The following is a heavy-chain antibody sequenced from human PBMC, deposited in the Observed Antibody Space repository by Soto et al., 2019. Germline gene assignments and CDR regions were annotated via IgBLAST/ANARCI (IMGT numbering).Heavy chain of an antibody. CDR3: ARMVRGSKIDYYYYMDV. Sequence: QVELVQSGVEVKKPGASVKVSCKASGYTFTNHGLSWVRQAPGQGLEWMGWISASNGDTNYAQKFLGRVTVTTDTSTSTGYMELRGLKSEDTAVYYCARMVRGSKIDYYYYMDVWGKGTTVIVSS. CDR2: ISASNGDT. V-gene: IGHV1-18*04. CDR1: GYTFTNHG. D-gene: IGHD3-10*01. J-gene: IGHJ6*03.